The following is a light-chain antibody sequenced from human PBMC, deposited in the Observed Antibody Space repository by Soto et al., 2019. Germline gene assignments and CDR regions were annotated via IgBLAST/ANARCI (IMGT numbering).Light chain of an antibody. CDR2: EVT. J-gene: IGLJ2*01. CDR1: SSDVGGYNY. V-gene: IGLV2-14*01. CDR3: SSYTSHHTHVV. Sequence: QSALTQPASVSGSPGQSITISCTGTSSDVGGYNYVSWYQQHTDKAPKLMIYEVTNRPSGVSNRFSGSKSGNTASRTISGLQAEDEAEYYCSSYTSHHTHVVFGGGTKLTVL.